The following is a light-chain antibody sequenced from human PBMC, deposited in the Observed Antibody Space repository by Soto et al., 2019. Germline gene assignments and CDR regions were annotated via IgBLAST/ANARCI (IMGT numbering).Light chain of an antibody. CDR1: SSNIGNNT. Sequence: QSVLTQPPSASGTPGQRVTISCSGSSSNIGNNTVNWYQQLPETAPKLLIYSNTNRPSGVPDRFSGSRSGTSASLAITGLQAEDEADYYCQSYDSSLSGSVFGTGTKLTVL. CDR3: QSYDSSLSGSV. CDR2: SNT. V-gene: IGLV1-44*01. J-gene: IGLJ1*01.